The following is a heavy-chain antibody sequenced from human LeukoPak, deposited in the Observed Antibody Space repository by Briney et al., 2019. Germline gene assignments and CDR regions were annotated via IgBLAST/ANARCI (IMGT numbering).Heavy chain of an antibody. Sequence: ASVKVSCKASGYTFTSYDINWVRQATGQGLEWMGWMNPNSGNTGYAQKFQGRVTMTRNTSISTAYMELSSLRSEDTAVYYCAGVSPLFYYDAFDIWGQGTMVTVSS. D-gene: IGHD2-8*01. CDR1: GYTFTSYD. CDR3: AGVSPLFYYDAFDI. V-gene: IGHV1-8*01. CDR2: MNPNSGNT. J-gene: IGHJ3*02.